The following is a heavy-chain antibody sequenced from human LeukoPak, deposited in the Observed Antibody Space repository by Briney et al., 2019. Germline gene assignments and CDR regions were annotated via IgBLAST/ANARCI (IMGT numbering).Heavy chain of an antibody. CDR1: GVAVTDNF. V-gene: IGHV4-34*01. CDR3: ASGHYFNYYMDV. CDR2: INHGGTP. Sequence: SETLSLTCAFSGVAVTDNFWTWIRQPPGKGLEWIGEINHGGTPTYSPSLKSRVRMSLDTSRNHLFLNLTSVTAADTAVYFCASGHYFNYYMDVWGKGTTVTVSS. J-gene: IGHJ6*03.